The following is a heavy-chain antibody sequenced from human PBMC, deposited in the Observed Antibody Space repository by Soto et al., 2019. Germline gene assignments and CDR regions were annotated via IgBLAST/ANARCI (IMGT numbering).Heavy chain of an antibody. CDR3: ARQRWEEASVFDF. D-gene: IGHD1-26*01. Sequence: PSETLSLTCAVYGGSFSGYYWSWIRQPPVNGLEWIGEINHSGGTNYNPSLKSRVTISLEASKNQFSLKLSSLTAALTAVPWCARQRWEEASVFDFWGEGALVTVSS. CDR1: GGSFSGYY. CDR2: INHSGGT. J-gene: IGHJ4*02. V-gene: IGHV4-34*01.